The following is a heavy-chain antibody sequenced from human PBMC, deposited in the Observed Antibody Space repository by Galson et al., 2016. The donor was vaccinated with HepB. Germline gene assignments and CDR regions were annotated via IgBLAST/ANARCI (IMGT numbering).Heavy chain of an antibody. D-gene: IGHD2-2*01. CDR3: ARTSWPDLHH. J-gene: IGHJ1*01. CDR1: GFTFTNHF. V-gene: IGHV3-7*03. Sequence: SLRLSCAASGFTFTNHFMSWVRQVPGKGLEWLANINQDGSEKFYVDSVKGRFTISRDNAKNSLYLQMDSLRAEDTALYYCARTSWPDLHHWGQGTLVTVSS. CDR2: INQDGSEK.